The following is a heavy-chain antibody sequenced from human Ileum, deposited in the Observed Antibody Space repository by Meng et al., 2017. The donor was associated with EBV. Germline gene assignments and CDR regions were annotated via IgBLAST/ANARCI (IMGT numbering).Heavy chain of an antibody. J-gene: IGHJ4*02. V-gene: IGHV4-30-4*01. CDR1: CVSLSSGVYH. D-gene: IGHD1-26*01. CDR3: AIYAVGGSGQGY. Sequence: QLPAYVPGVVKPSHILALSCAVSCVSLSSGVYHWSWIRQPPGKGLEWIGCSGGTYYNPSLKSRLTISVDTSKNQFSLKLDSATAADTAVYYCAIYAVGGSGQGYWGQGTLVTVSS. CDR2: SGGT.